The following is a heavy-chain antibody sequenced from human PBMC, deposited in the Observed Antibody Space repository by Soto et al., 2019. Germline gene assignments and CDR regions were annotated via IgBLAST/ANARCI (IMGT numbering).Heavy chain of an antibody. V-gene: IGHV3-30-3*01. D-gene: IGHD3-10*01. CDR2: ISYDGSNK. CDR1: GFTFSSYA. J-gene: IGHJ4*02. Sequence: QVQLVESGGGVVQPGRSMRLSCAASGFTFSSYAMHWVRQAPGKGLEWVAVISYDGSNKYYADSVKGRFTISRDNSKNTLYLQMNRLRAEDTAVYYCARDALYYGSGSYYPSFWGQATLVTVSS. CDR3: ARDALYYGSGSYYPSF.